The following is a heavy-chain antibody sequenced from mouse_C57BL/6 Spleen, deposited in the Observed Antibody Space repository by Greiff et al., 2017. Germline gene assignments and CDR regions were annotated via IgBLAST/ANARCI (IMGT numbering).Heavy chain of an antibody. CDR1: GYSITSGYY. V-gene: IGHV3-6*01. CDR2: ISYDGSN. CDR3: ARDGYDRSYAMDY. Sequence: EVKLQESGPGLVKPSQSLSLTCSVTGYSITSGYYWNWIRQFPGNKLEWMGYISYDGSNNYNPSLKNRISITRDPSKNQFFLKLNSVTTEDTATYYCARDGYDRSYAMDYWGQGTSVTVSS. J-gene: IGHJ4*01. D-gene: IGHD2-2*01.